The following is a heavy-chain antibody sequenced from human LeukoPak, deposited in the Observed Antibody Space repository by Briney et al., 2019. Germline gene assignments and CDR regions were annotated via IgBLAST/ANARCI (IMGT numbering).Heavy chain of an antibody. Sequence: GGSLRLSCAASGFTFDDYAMHWVRQAPGKGLEWVSGISWNSGSIGYADSVKGRFTISRDNAKNSLYLQMNSLRAEDTALYYCAKDTTLRYYYYGMDVWGQGTTVTVSS. J-gene: IGHJ6*02. CDR1: GFTFDDYA. CDR2: ISWNSGSI. D-gene: IGHD2-15*01. CDR3: AKDTTLRYYYYGMDV. V-gene: IGHV3-9*01.